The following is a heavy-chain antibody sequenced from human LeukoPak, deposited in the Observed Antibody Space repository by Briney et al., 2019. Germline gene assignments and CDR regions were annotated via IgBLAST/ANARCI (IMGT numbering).Heavy chain of an antibody. D-gene: IGHD3-22*01. V-gene: IGHV4-39*07. CDR3: ARERYYDSSGYYVAFDI. J-gene: IGHJ3*02. CDR1: GGSISSSSYY. CDR2: IYYSGST. Sequence: SETLSLTCTVSGGSISSSSYYWGWIRQPPGKGLEWIGSIYYSGSTYYNPSLKSRVTISVDTSKNQFSLKLSSVTAADTAVYYCARERYYDSSGYYVAFDIWGQGTMVTVSS.